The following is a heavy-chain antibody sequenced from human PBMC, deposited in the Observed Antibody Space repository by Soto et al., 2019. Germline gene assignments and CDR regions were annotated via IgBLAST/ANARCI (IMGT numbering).Heavy chain of an antibody. J-gene: IGHJ4*02. CDR3: AVVEGYCSGGSCYTEAFDY. CDR2: ISYDGSNK. D-gene: IGHD2-15*01. V-gene: IGHV3-30*03. CDR1: GFTFSSYG. Sequence: GGSLGLSGAASGFTFSSYGMRRVRQAPGKGLEWVAVISYDGSNKYYADSVKGRFTISRDNSKNTLYLQMNSLRAEDTAVYYCAVVEGYCSGGSCYTEAFDYWGQGTLVTVSS.